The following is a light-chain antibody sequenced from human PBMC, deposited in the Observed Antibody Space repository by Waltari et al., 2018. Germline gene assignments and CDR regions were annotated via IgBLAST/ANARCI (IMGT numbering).Light chain of an antibody. CDR3: QQAYGCLFT. V-gene: IGKV1-12*01. Sequence: DIQLTQSPSSVSASIGDRVTITCRASQDISSWLAWYQQKPGKAPRFLIYAASSLQSGVPSRFTGSGSGTDVALTFSSLQPEDFATYYCQQAYGCLFTFGQGTTV. CDR2: AAS. CDR1: QDISSW. J-gene: IGKJ1*01.